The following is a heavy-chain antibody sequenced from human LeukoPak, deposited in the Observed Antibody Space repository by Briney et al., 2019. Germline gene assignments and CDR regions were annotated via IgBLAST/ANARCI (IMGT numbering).Heavy chain of an antibody. J-gene: IGHJ4*02. D-gene: IGHD3-10*01. CDR1: GFTFSSYS. V-gene: IGHV3-21*01. CDR2: ISSSSSYI. Sequence: GGSLRLSCAASGFTFSSYSMNWVRQAPGKGLEWVSSISSSSSYIYYADSVKGRFTISRDNAKNSLYLQMNSLRAEDTAVYYCARGGYPVRGVIIKIPHFDYWGQGTLVTVSS. CDR3: ARGGYPVRGVIIKIPHFDY.